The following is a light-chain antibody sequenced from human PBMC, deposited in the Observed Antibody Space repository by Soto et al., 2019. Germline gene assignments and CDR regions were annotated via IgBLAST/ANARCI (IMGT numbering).Light chain of an antibody. CDR2: DAS. CDR1: TGDVGAYNF. V-gene: IGLV2-11*01. Sequence: QSALTQPRSVSGSPGQSVTNSCTGTTGDVGAYNFVSWYQLHPGKAPKLMIYDASQRPSGVPDRFSASKSGNTASLSISGLQAEDEADYYCCSYAGSFTWVFGGGAKLTVL. CDR3: CSYAGSFTWV. J-gene: IGLJ3*02.